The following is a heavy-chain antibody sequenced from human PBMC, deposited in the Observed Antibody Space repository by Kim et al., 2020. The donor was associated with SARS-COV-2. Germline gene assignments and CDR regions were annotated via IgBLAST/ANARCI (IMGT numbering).Heavy chain of an antibody. CDR1: GGSISSGGYY. J-gene: IGHJ4*02. Sequence: SETLSLTCTVSGGSISSGGYYWSWIRQHPGKGLEWIGYIYYSGSTYYNPSLKSRVTLSVDTSKNQFSLKLSSVTAADTAGYYCARNTYSSSWGAPGGYWGQGTLVTVSS. CDR3: ARNTYSSSWGAPGGY. CDR2: IYYSGST. V-gene: IGHV4-31*03. D-gene: IGHD6-13*01.